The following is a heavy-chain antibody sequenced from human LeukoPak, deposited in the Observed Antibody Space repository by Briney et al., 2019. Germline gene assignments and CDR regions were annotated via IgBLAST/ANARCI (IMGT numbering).Heavy chain of an antibody. CDR2: ISNDGSKK. D-gene: IGHD5-18*01. CDR1: GFTFSSHG. J-gene: IGHJ4*02. Sequence: GGSLRLSCAASGFTFSSHGMHWVRQAPGKGLDWVAVISNDGSKKYYADSVKGRFTISRDNSKNTLSLQVSSLRTEDTAVYYCAKDRYSYAFEYSDSWGQGTLVTVSS. CDR3: AKDRYSYAFEYSDS. V-gene: IGHV3-30*18.